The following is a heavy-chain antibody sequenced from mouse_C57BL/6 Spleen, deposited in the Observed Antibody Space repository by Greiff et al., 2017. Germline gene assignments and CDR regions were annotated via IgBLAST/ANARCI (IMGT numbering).Heavy chain of an antibody. CDR2: LDPENGDT. CDR1: GFNIKDDS. D-gene: IGHD2-5*01. J-gene: IGHJ2*01. Sequence: VQLQQSGAELVRPGASVKLSCTASGFNIKDDSMHWVKQRPEQGLEWIGWLDPENGDTEYASKFQGKATITADTSSNTAYLQLSSLTSEDTAVYYCTTSYYSNYVGYWGQGTTLTVSS. V-gene: IGHV14-4*01. CDR3: TTSYYSNYVGY.